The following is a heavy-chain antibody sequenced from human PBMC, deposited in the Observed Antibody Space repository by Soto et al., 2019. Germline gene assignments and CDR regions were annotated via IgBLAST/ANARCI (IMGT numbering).Heavy chain of an antibody. J-gene: IGHJ4*02. CDR3: GRAYCSSTSCYDY. CDR1: GFTFSSYA. D-gene: IGHD2-2*01. V-gene: IGHV3-30-3*01. Sequence: PGGSLRLSCAASGFTFSSYAMHWVRQAPGKGLEWVAVISYDGSNKYYADSVKGRFTISRDNSKNTLYLQMNSLRAEDTAVYYCGRAYCSSTSCYDYWGQGTLVTVSS. CDR2: ISYDGSNK.